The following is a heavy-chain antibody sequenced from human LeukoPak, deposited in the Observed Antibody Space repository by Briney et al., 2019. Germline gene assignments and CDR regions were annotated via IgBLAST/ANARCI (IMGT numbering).Heavy chain of an antibody. D-gene: IGHD6-13*01. CDR3: ARNIAAASTVFGY. V-gene: IGHV1-69*05. J-gene: IGHJ4*02. Sequence: ASVKVSCKASGGTFSSYAISWVRQAPGQGLEWMGGIIPILGTANYAPKFQGRVTLTTDESASTAYMELSSLRSEDTAVYYCARNIAAASTVFGYWGQGTLVTVSS. CDR1: GGTFSSYA. CDR2: IIPILGTA.